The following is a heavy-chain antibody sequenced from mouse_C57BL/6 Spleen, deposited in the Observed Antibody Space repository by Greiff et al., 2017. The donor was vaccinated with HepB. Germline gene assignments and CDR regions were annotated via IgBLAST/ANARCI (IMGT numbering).Heavy chain of an antibody. CDR2: INPSTGGT. Sequence: EVKLQESGPELVKPGASVKISCKASGYSFTGYYMNWVKQSPEKSLEWIGEINPSTGGTTYNQKFKAKATLTVDKSSSTAYMQLKSLTSEDSAVYYCAREGYYYGSSYVRFAYWGQGTLVTVSA. CDR3: AREGYYYGSSYVRFAY. D-gene: IGHD1-1*01. J-gene: IGHJ3*01. CDR1: GYSFTGYY. V-gene: IGHV1-42*01.